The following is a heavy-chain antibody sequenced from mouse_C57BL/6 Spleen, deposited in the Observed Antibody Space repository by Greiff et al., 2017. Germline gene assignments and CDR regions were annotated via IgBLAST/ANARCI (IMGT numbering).Heavy chain of an antibody. CDR2: IDPSDSYT. V-gene: IGHV1-69*01. CDR1: GYTFTSYW. J-gene: IGHJ3*01. CDR3: ARSGSSYGDAWLAY. D-gene: IGHD2-13*01. Sequence: QVQLQQPGAELVMPGASVKLSCKASGYTFTSYWMHWVKQRPGQGLEWIGEIDPSDSYTNYNQKFKGKSTLTVDKSSSTAFMLLSSLTSEDSAVYYCARSGSSYGDAWLAYWGQGTLVTVSA.